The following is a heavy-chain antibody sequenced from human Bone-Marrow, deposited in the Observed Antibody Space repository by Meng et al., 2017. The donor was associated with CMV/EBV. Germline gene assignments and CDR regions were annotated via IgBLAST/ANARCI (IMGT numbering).Heavy chain of an antibody. J-gene: IGHJ4*02. V-gene: IGHV3-21*01. CDR1: GFTFSRYW. CDR3: ARDADIVVVPAYFDY. CDR2: ISSSSSYI. D-gene: IGHD2-2*01. Sequence: GGSLRLSCEGSGFTFSRYWMNWVRQAPGKGLEWVSSISSSSSYIYYADSVKGRFTISRDNAKNSLYLQMNSLRAEDTAAYYCARDADIVVVPAYFDYWGQGTLVTVSS.